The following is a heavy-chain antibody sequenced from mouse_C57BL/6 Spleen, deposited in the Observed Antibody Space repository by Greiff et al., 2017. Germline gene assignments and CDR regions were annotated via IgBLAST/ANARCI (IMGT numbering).Heavy chain of an antibody. CDR3: TRGDYGSSYDDY. CDR2: IDPETGGT. Sequence: QVQLQQSGAELVRPGASVTLSCKASGYTFTDYEMHWVKQTPVHGLEWIGAIDPETGGTAYNQKFKGKAILTADKSSSTAYMELRSLTSGDSAVYYCTRGDYGSSYDDYWGQGTTLTVSA. J-gene: IGHJ2*01. V-gene: IGHV1-15*01. D-gene: IGHD1-1*01. CDR1: GYTFTDYE.